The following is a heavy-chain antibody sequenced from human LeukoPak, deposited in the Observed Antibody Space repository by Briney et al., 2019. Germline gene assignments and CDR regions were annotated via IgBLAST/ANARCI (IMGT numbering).Heavy chain of an antibody. V-gene: IGHV4-4*07. Sequence: PSETLSLTCTVSGGSISSYSWSWIRQPAGKGLEWIGRIYSSGNTYYNASLRSRVTMSVDTSKNQFSLKLSSVTAADTAVYYCAREEVYDSSGYGYWGQGTLVTVSS. CDR3: AREEVYDSSGYGY. CDR2: IYSSGNT. J-gene: IGHJ4*02. D-gene: IGHD3-22*01. CDR1: GGSISSYS.